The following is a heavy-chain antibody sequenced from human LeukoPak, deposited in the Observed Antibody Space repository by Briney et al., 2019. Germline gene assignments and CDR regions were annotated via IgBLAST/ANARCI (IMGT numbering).Heavy chain of an antibody. CDR1: GFMSKNYG. Sequence: GGSLRLSCAASGFMSKNYGMSWVRQAPGKGLEWVGRIKSKTDGGTTDYAAPVKGRFTISRDDSKNTLYLQMNSLKTEDTAVYYCTTDVGPTGDFWSGYYMTPGGFDYWGQGTLVTVSS. CDR2: IKSKTDGGTT. D-gene: IGHD3-3*01. V-gene: IGHV3-15*01. J-gene: IGHJ4*02. CDR3: TTDVGPTGDFWSGYYMTPGGFDY.